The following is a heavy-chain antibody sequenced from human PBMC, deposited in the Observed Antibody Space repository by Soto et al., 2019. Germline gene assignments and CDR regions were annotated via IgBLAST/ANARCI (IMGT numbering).Heavy chain of an antibody. Sequence: VSLTCTVSGGSVTNSSYYWGWIRQSPGKGLEWIGSVYYRGRSYSKSSVKSRVTISVDTSKNPFSLSLNSVTASDTAVYFCVSQRTTVPTQAYFDYWGPGALVTVSS. CDR2: VYYRGRS. CDR3: VSQRTTVPTQAYFDY. J-gene: IGHJ4*02. CDR1: GGSVTNSSYY. D-gene: IGHD4-17*01. V-gene: IGHV4-39*01.